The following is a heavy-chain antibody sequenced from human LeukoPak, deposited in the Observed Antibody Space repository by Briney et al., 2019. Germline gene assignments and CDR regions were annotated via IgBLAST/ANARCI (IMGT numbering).Heavy chain of an antibody. CDR3: ARGNWFDP. J-gene: IGHJ5*02. CDR1: GFAFSSFT. CDR2: ISSSSSYI. V-gene: IGHV3-21*01. Sequence: GGSLRLSCAASGFAFSSFTMNWVRQAPGKGLERVSSISSSSSYIYFADSVKGRFTISRDNAKNSLYLQMNSLRAEDTAVYYCARGNWFDPWGQGTLVTVSS.